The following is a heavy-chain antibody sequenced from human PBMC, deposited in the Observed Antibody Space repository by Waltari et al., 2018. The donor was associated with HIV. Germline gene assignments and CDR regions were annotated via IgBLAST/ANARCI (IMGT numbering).Heavy chain of an antibody. CDR3: ARLRGKGVDV. J-gene: IGHJ6*02. CDR2: IYPGDSDT. V-gene: IGHV5-51*01. CDR1: GYSFSNYW. Sequence: EVQLMQSGPEVKKSGESLKISCQGFGYSFSNYWIAWVRQMPGRGLEWMGIIYPGDSDTRYSPSFQGQVTISADKSINTVYLRWTNLSVSDIALYYCARLRGKGVDVWGQGTTVTVSS.